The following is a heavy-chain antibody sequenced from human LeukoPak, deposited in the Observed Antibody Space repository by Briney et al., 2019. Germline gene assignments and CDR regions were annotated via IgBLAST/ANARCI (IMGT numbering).Heavy chain of an antibody. D-gene: IGHD2-15*01. CDR1: GGSISSGDYY. V-gene: IGHV4-30-4*01. CDR3: ARVVVVVVAATPFESHWFDP. Sequence: SQTLSLTCTVSGGSISSGDYYWSWIRQPPGKGLAWIGYIYYSGSTYYNPSLKSRVTISVDTSKNQFSLKLSSVTAADTAVYYCARVVVVVVAATPFESHWFDPWGQGTLVTVSS. CDR2: IYYSGST. J-gene: IGHJ5*02.